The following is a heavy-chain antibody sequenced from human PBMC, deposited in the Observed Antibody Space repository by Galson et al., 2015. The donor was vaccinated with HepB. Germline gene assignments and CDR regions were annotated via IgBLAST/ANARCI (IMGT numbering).Heavy chain of an antibody. D-gene: IGHD3-3*01. J-gene: IGHJ3*02. V-gene: IGHV4-39*07. CDR2: IYYSGST. Sequence: ETLSLTCTVSGGSISSSSYYWGWIRQPPGKGLEWTGSIYYSGSTYYNPSLKSRVTISVDTSKNQFSLKLSSVTAADTAVYYCASGVVRRAFDIWGQGTMVTVSS. CDR3: ASGVVRRAFDI. CDR1: GGSISSSSYY.